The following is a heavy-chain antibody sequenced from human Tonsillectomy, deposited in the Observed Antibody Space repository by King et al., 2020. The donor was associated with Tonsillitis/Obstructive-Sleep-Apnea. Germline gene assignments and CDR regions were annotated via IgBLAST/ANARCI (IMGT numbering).Heavy chain of an antibody. J-gene: IGHJ4*02. V-gene: IGHV3-53*01. CDR2: IYSGXSX. Sequence: VQLVESGGGLXQXGGSLRXSXAXSGXTXSXXYXXXXRQXPGXXXXXXSXIYSGXSXYYADSVKGRFTISRXNSKNTLYLQMNSLRAEDTAVYYCEREXXXAGGXXTGXXXGQXXLXTVXS. D-gene: IGHD1-1*01. CDR3: EREXXXAGGXXTGXX. CDR1: GXTXSXXY.